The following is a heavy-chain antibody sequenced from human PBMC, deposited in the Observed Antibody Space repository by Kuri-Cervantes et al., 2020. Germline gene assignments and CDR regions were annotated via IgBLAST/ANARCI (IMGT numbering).Heavy chain of an antibody. CDR1: GFTFSGYS. CDR2: ISSSSSYI. J-gene: IGHJ4*02. Sequence: GESLKISCAASGFTFSGYSMNWVRQAPGKGLEWVSSISSSSSYIYYADSVKGRFTISRDNAKNSLYLQMNSLRAEDTAVYYCARDFFQTTTVTTSFDYWGQGTLVTVSS. D-gene: IGHD4-17*01. CDR3: ARDFFQTTTVTTSFDY. V-gene: IGHV3-21*01.